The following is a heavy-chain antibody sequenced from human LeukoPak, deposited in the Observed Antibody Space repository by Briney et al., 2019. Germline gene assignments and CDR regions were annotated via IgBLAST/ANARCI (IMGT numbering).Heavy chain of an antibody. V-gene: IGHV4-59*01. CDR1: GGSISYYY. CDR3: TRGGDDWYAFDI. CDR2: IYYSGGT. D-gene: IGHD3-9*01. J-gene: IGHJ3*02. Sequence: SETLSLTCTVSGGSISYYYWSWIRQPPGKGLERVGYIYYSGGTKYNPSLRSRVTISVDTSKNQFSLKLSSVTAADTAVYYCTRGGDDWYAFDIWGQGRMVTVSS.